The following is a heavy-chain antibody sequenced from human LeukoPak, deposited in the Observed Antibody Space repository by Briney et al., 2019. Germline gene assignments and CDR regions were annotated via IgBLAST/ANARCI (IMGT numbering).Heavy chain of an antibody. CDR3: TGPLTDRVPQDY. CDR2: IKSKTDGGTT. D-gene: IGHD3-9*01. CDR1: GFTFSNAW. V-gene: IGHV3-15*01. Sequence: GGSLRLSCAASGFTFSNAWMSWVRQAPGKGLEWVGRIKSKTDGGTTDYAAPVKGRFTISRDDSKNTLYLQMNSLKTEDTAVYYCTGPLTDRVPQDYWGQGTLVTVSS. J-gene: IGHJ4*02.